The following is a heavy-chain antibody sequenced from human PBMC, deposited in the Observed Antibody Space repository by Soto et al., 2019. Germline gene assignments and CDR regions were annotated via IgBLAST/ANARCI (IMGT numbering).Heavy chain of an antibody. J-gene: IGHJ6*02. CDR1: GGSFSGYY. V-gene: IGHV4-34*01. CDR3: AGTPYCSGGSCPPSYGMDV. Sequence: PSETLSLTCAVYGGSFSGYYWSWIRQPPGKGLEWIGEINHSGSTNYNPSLKSRVTISVDTSKNQFSLKLSSVTAADTAVYYCAGTPYCSGGSCPPSYGMDVWGQGTTVTVSS. D-gene: IGHD2-15*01. CDR2: INHSGST.